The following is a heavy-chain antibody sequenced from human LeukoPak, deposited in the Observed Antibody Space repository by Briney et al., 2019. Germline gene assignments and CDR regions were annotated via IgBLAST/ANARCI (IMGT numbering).Heavy chain of an antibody. Sequence: SETLSLTCTVSGGSISSYYWSWIRQPAGKGLEWIGRIYTSGSTNYNPSLKSRVTISVDKSKNQFSLKLSSVTAADTAVYYCAREGDSKGDYDFWRGYSGSYYYYYMDVWGKGTTVTVSS. V-gene: IGHV4-4*07. CDR1: GGSISSYY. J-gene: IGHJ6*03. CDR2: IYTSGST. CDR3: AREGDSKGDYDFWRGYSGSYYYYYMDV. D-gene: IGHD3-3*01.